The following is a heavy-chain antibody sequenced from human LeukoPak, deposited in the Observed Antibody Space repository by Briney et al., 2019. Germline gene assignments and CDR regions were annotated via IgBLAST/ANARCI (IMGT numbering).Heavy chain of an antibody. V-gene: IGHV3-48*01. Sequence: GGSLRLSCAASGFTFSSYSMNWVRQAPGKGLEWVSYISSSSSTIYYADSVKGRFTISRDNAKNPLYLQMNSLRAEDTAVYYCARDSSSDYWGQGTLVTVSS. J-gene: IGHJ4*02. CDR1: GFTFSSYS. CDR2: ISSSSSTI. D-gene: IGHD6-13*01. CDR3: ARDSSSDY.